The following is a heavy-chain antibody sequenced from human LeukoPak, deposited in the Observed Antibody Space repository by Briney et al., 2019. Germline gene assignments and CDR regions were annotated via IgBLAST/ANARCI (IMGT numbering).Heavy chain of an antibody. CDR2: IYPGDSDT. V-gene: IGHV5-51*01. D-gene: IGHD6-13*01. CDR1: GYSFTSYW. CDR3: ARAAAGLKTYYYYYGMDV. Sequence: GESLKISCKGSGYSFTSYWIGWVRQMPGKGLEWMVIIYPGDSDTRSSPSFQGQVTISADKSISTAYLQWSRLKASDTAMYYCARAAAGLKTYYYYYGMDVWGQGTTVTVSS. J-gene: IGHJ6*02.